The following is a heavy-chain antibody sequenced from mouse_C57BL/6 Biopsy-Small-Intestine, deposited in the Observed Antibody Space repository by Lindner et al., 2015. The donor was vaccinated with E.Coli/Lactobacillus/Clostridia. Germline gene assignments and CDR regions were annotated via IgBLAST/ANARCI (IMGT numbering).Heavy chain of an antibody. V-gene: IGHV14-1*01. Sequence: VQLQESGAEIVKPGASVKLSRTASGFNIKDYYMHWVKQRTEQGLEWIGRIDPEDGDTEYAPKFQGKATMTADTSSNTAYLQLSSLTSEDTAVYYCTTRYNGNYETDYWGQGTSVTVSS. CDR1: GFNIKDYY. CDR2: IDPEDGDT. D-gene: IGHD2-1*01. J-gene: IGHJ4*01. CDR3: TTRYNGNYETDY.